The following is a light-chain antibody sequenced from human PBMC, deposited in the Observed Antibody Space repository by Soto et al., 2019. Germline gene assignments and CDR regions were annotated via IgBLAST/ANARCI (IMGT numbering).Light chain of an antibody. J-gene: IGKJ1*01. CDR3: QQYGGSPRT. CDR1: QSVSSN. V-gene: IGKV3D-15*01. Sequence: VMMTQSPATLSVSPGERATLSCRASQSVSSNLAWYQQKPGQAPRLLIYDASNRATGIPARFSGSGSGTDFTLTISSLEPEDFAVYYCQQYGGSPRTFGQGTKVDI. CDR2: DAS.